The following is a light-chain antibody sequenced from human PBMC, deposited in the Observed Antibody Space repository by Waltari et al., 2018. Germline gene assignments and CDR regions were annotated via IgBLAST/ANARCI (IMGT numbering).Light chain of an antibody. J-gene: IGLJ3*02. CDR1: SSDVGNYNL. CDR3: CSYAGSSTWV. Sequence: QSALTQPASVSGSPGQSITISCTGTSSDVGNYNLFSWYQQQPGKAPKLMIYEGSKRPSGVSNRFSGFKSGNTASLTISGLQAEDEADYYCCSYAGSSTWVFGGGTKLTVL. V-gene: IGLV2-23*01. CDR2: EGS.